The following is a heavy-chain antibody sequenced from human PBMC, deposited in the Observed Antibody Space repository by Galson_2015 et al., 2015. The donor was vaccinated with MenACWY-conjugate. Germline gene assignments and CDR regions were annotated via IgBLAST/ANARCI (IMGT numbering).Heavy chain of an antibody. CDR3: ASRESSSWYRQYFQH. J-gene: IGHJ1*01. V-gene: IGHV3-48*01. Sequence: FTFSSYSMNWVRQAPGKGLEWVSYISEGSSTIVYADSVKGRFTISRDNAKNPLYLQMNSLRAEDTAVYYCASRESSSWYRQYFQHWGQGTLVTVSS. CDR1: FTFSSYS. CDR2: ISEGSSTI. D-gene: IGHD6-13*01.